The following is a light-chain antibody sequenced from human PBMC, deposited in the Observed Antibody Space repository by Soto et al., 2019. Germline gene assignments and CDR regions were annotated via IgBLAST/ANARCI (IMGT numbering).Light chain of an antibody. V-gene: IGLV2-11*01. Sequence: QSALTQPRSVSGSPGQSVTISCTGTSSDVGGYNYVSWYQQYAGKAPKSMIYDVSKRPSGVPGRFSGSKSGNTASLTISGLQADDEADYYCCSYSGSYTWVFGGGTKLTVL. CDR3: CSYSGSYTWV. J-gene: IGLJ3*02. CDR2: DVS. CDR1: SSDVGGYNY.